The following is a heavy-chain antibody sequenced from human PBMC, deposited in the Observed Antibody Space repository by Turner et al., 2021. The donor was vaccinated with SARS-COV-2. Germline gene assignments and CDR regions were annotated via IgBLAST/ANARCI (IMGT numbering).Heavy chain of an antibody. J-gene: IGHJ3*02. CDR2: INPSGGYT. D-gene: IGHD4-4*01. Sequence: QVQLVQSGAEVKKPGASVKVSCKASGYTFTSYYMHWVRQAPGQGLEWMGIINPSGGYTSYSQKFQGRVTMTRDTSTSTVYMELSSLRSEDTAVYYRARVGLTGAFDIWGQGTMVTVSS. CDR3: ARVGLTGAFDI. CDR1: GYTFTSYY. V-gene: IGHV1-46*01.